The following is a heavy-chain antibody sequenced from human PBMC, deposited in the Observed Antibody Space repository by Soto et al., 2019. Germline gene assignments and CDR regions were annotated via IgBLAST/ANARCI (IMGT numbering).Heavy chain of an antibody. V-gene: IGHV3-23*01. J-gene: IGHJ6*02. CDR3: ARIRGYWYGLDV. CDR2: ITGTGGNT. CDR1: GFTLSTYG. Sequence: VGSLRLSGAGSGFTLSTYGMTCVRQAPGKGLEWVSAITGTGGNTYYVDSVKGRFTSSRDNSKNMLYLQMDSVRVEDTAVYYCARIRGYWYGLDVWGQGTTVTVSS.